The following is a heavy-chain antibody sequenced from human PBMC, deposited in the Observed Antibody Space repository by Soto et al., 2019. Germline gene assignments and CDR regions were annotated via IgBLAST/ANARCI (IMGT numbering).Heavy chain of an antibody. V-gene: IGHV4-30-4*01. CDR1: GDSISTVDYF. CDR2: IYKSATT. D-gene: IGHD2-15*01. J-gene: IGHJ5*01. CDR3: ARGRYCLTGRCFPNWFDS. Sequence: SETLSLTCSVSGDSISTVDYFWAWIRQPPGQALEYIGYIYKSATTYYNPSFESRVAISLDALKSQFSLNVTSVTAADTAVYFCARGRYCLTGRCFPNWFDSWGQGTLVTVSS.